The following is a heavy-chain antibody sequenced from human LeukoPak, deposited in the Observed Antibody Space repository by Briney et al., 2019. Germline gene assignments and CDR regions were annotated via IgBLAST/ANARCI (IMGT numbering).Heavy chain of an antibody. D-gene: IGHD6-13*01. J-gene: IGHJ5*02. Sequence: PSETLSLTCTVSGGSISSYYWSWIRQPAGKGLEWIGRIYTSGSTNYNPSLKGRVTMSVDTSKNQFSLKLSSVTAADTAVYYCAREASSSWYVGWFDPWGQGTLVTVSS. CDR1: GGSISSYY. V-gene: IGHV4-4*07. CDR3: AREASSSWYVGWFDP. CDR2: IYTSGST.